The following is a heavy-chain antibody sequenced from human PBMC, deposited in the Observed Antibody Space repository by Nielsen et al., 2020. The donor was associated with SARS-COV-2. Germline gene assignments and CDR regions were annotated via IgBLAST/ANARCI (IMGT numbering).Heavy chain of an antibody. CDR1: GYSFTSYW. V-gene: IGHV5-10-1*01. CDR3: ARHDPSESSGSYYYYYGMDV. J-gene: IGHJ6*02. D-gene: IGHD3-10*01. Sequence: GESLKISCKGSGYSFTSYWISWVRQMPGKGLEWMGRIDPSDSYTNYSPSFQGHVTIPADKSISTAYLQWSSLKASDTAMYYCARHDPSESSGSYYYYYGMDVWGQGTTVTVSS. CDR2: IDPSDSYT.